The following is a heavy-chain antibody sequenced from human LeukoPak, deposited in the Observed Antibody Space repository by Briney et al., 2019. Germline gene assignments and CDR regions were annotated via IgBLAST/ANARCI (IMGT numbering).Heavy chain of an antibody. J-gene: IGHJ6*03. CDR1: GVSFSGYY. CDR3: ARRYSSSSLDYYYYMDV. Sequence: SETLSLTCAVYGVSFSGYYWSWIRQPPGKGLEWIGEINHSGSTNYNPSLKSRVTISVDTSKNQFSLKLSSVTAADTAVYYCARRYSSSSLDYYYYMDVWGKGTTVTVSS. D-gene: IGHD6-6*01. V-gene: IGHV4-34*01. CDR2: INHSGST.